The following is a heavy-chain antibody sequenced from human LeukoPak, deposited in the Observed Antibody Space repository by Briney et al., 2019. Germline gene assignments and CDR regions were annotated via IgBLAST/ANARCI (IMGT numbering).Heavy chain of an antibody. CDR1: GFTFSRHS. CDR3: AKDASYCSGGSCYPNYFDY. J-gene: IGHJ4*02. V-gene: IGHV3-23*01. Sequence: GGSLRLSCAASGFTFSRHSMNWVRQAPGKGLEWVSAISGSGGSTYYADSVKGRFTISRDNSKNTLYLQMNSLRAEDTAVYYCAKDASYCSGGSCYPNYFDYWGQGTLVTVSS. CDR2: ISGSGGST. D-gene: IGHD2-15*01.